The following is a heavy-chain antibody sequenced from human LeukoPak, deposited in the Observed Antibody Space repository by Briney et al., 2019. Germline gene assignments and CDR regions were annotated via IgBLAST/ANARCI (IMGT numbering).Heavy chain of an antibody. V-gene: IGHV3-7*01. D-gene: IGHD1-26*01. CDR2: MRQDGSEI. CDR3: ARGGATRGRFEN. CDR1: GFPFNVQT. Sequence: GGPLRLSCAASGFPFNVQTMSWGRQAPGKGLDWVASMRQDGSEIYYVDSVKGRFTISRDNPKNSLYLQMNSLRAEDTAVYYCARGGATRGRFENWGQRTLVTVSS. J-gene: IGHJ4*02.